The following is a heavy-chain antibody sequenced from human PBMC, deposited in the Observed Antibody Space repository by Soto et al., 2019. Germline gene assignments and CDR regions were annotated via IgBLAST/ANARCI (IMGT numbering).Heavy chain of an antibody. J-gene: IGHJ4*02. CDR1: GFSFNNAW. Sequence: GGSLRLSCAASGFSFNNAWMNWVRQAPGKGLEWVGRIKSKTAGGTIDYAAPVKGRFNISRDDSKNTLYLQMNSLKTEDTGVDYCNWVYISRWYSWGQGTLVTVSS. CDR3: NWVYISRWYS. V-gene: IGHV3-15*07. D-gene: IGHD6-13*01. CDR2: IKSKTAGGTI.